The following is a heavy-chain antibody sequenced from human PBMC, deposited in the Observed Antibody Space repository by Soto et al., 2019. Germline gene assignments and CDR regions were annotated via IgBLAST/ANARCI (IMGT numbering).Heavy chain of an antibody. J-gene: IGHJ6*02. V-gene: IGHV4-38-2*02. Sequence: LSLTCLVSGFPISSPYSWGWIRQPPGKGLEWIGSISHTGTTSYSPSLTSRVSISVDTSKNQVSLKLTSVTAADTAVYFCARATMVIRDSDHFGVDVWGHGTTVTVSS. D-gene: IGHD4-17*01. CDR2: ISHTGTT. CDR1: GFPISSPYS. CDR3: ARATMVIRDSDHFGVDV.